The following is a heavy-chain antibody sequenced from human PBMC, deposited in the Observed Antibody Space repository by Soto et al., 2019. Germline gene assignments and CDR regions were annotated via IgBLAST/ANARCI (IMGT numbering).Heavy chain of an antibody. V-gene: IGHV1-3*01. CDR3: ARDHDFWSGYRAFDI. CDR2: INAGNGNT. Sequence: QVQLVQSGAEVKKPGASVKVSCKASGYTFTSYAMHWVRQAPGQRLEWMGWINAGNGNTKYSQKFQGRVTITRDTSASTAYMELSSLRSEDTAVHYCARDHDFWSGYRAFDIWGQGTMVTVSS. D-gene: IGHD3-3*01. CDR1: GYTFTSYA. J-gene: IGHJ3*02.